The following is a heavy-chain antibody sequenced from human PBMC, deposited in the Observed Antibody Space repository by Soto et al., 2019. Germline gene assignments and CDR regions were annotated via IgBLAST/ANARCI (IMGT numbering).Heavy chain of an antibody. V-gene: IGHV4-61*08. CDR2: IYHSGST. J-gene: IGHJ4*02. CDR3: ARSNGDFGDD. CDR1: GGSISSGGYS. D-gene: IGHD4-17*01. Sequence: SETLSLTCAVSGGSISSGGYSWSWIRQPPGRGLEWIGYIYHSGSTYYNPSLKSRVTISVDTSKNQFSLKLSSVTAADTAVYYCARSNGDFGDDWSQGSLVTVSS.